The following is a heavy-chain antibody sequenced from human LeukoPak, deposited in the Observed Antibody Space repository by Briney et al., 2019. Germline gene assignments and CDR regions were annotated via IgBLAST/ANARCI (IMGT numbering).Heavy chain of an antibody. CDR2: IYSGGST. Sequence: GGSLRLSCAASGFTVSSNYMSWVRQAPGKGLEWVSVIYSGGSTYYADSVKGRFTISRDNSKNTLYLQMNSLRAEDTAVYYCARDSTMITRGALDIWGQGTMVTVSS. CDR3: ARDSTMITRGALDI. J-gene: IGHJ3*02. V-gene: IGHV3-66*01. D-gene: IGHD3-16*01. CDR1: GFTVSSNY.